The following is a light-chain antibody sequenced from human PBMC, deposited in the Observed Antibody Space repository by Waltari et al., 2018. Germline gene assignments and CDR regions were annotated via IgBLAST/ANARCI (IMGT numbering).Light chain of an antibody. Sequence: QSVLTQPPSASGTPGQRVTISCSGSRSNIGSNYVYWYQQLPGTAPKLLIYRNKRRPAGVPDRFSGSKSGTSASLAISGLRSEDEADYYCAAWDDSLSGRVFGGGTKVTVL. V-gene: IGLV1-47*01. CDR1: RSNIGSNY. J-gene: IGLJ3*02. CDR2: RNK. CDR3: AAWDDSLSGRV.